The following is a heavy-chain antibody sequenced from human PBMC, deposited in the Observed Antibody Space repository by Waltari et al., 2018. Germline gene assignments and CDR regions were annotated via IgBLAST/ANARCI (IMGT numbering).Heavy chain of an antibody. CDR1: GYTFTSYG. D-gene: IGHD3-3*01. J-gene: IGHJ4*02. CDR3: ARAYYDFWSGYMYYFDY. CDR2: TSSYNGNT. V-gene: IGHV1-18*01. Sequence: VQLVQSGAEVKKPGASVKVSCKASGYTFTSYGISWVRQAPGQGLEWMGWTSSYNGNTNYAQKLQGRVTMTTDTSTSTAYMELRSLRSDDTAVYYCARAYYDFWSGYMYYFDYWGQGTLVTVSS.